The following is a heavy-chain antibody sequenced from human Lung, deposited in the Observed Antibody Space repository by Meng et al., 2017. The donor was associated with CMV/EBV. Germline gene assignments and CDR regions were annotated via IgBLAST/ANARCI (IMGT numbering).Heavy chain of an antibody. CDR3: ARALVVPAASLDY. CDR2: INHSGST. V-gene: IGHV4-34*01. D-gene: IGHD2-2*01. J-gene: IGHJ4*02. Sequence: SETLSLXCAVYGGSFSGYYWSWIRQPPGKGLEWIGEINHSGSTNYNPSLKSRVTISVDTSKNQFSLKLSSVTAADTAVYYCARALVVPAASLDYLGQGPLVTVSS. CDR1: GGSFSGYY.